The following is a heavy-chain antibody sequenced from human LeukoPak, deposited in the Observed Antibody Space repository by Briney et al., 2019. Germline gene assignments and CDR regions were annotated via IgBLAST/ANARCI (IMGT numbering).Heavy chain of an antibody. Sequence: ASVKVSCKASGYTFSGYYMHWVRQAPGQGLEWMGWLNPNSGGTNYAQKFLGRVTMTSDTSITTAYTELSSLRSEDTAVYYCARMRDLVGTSPLGYWGQGTLVTISS. D-gene: IGHD4-23*01. V-gene: IGHV1-2*02. J-gene: IGHJ4*02. CDR2: LNPNSGGT. CDR1: GYTFSGYY. CDR3: ARMRDLVGTSPLGY.